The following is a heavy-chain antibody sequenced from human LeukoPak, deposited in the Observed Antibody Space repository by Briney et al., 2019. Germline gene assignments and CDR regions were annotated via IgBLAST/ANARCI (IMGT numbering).Heavy chain of an antibody. D-gene: IGHD1/OR15-1a*01. J-gene: IGHJ4*02. CDR2: ITPNSGGT. V-gene: IGHV1-2*02. CDR1: EYTFTDYY. CDR3: ARGSANNGAGPKRAFEY. Sequence: ASVKVSCKASEYTFTDYYIHWVRQAPGQGLEWMGWITPNSGGTNYAQKFRGRVTMTGDTSISTTYMELSSLTSDDTAMYYCARGSANNGAGPKRAFEYWGQGTLVTLSS.